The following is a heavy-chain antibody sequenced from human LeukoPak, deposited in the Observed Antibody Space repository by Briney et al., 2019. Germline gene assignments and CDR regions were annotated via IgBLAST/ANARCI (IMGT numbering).Heavy chain of an antibody. Sequence: SGGSLRLSCAASGFTFSSFAMHWVRQAPGKGLEWVAVISFEGRNKYYADSLKGRFTISRDNSKNTLYLQMNSLRGEDTAVYFCAKDPGGYYFDYWGQGTVVTVSS. J-gene: IGHJ4*02. V-gene: IGHV3-30*18. CDR1: GFTFSSFA. CDR3: AKDPGGYYFDY. CDR2: ISFEGRNK. D-gene: IGHD1-14*01.